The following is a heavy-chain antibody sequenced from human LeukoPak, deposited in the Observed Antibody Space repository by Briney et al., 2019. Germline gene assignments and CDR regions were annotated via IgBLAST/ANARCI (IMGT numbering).Heavy chain of an antibody. J-gene: IGHJ4*02. CDR2: ISYDGSNK. V-gene: IGHV3-30*04. CDR1: GFTFSSYA. D-gene: IGHD5-24*01. CDR3: ARSDGYSNNYFDY. Sequence: PGRSLRLSCAASGFTFSSYAMHWVRQAPGKGLEWVAVISYDGSNKYYADSVKGRFTISRDNSKNTLYLQMNSLRAEDTAVYYCARSDGYSNNYFDYWGQGTLVTVSS.